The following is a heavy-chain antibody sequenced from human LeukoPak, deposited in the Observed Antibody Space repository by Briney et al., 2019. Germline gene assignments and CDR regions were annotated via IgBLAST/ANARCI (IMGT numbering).Heavy chain of an antibody. Sequence: GGSLRLSCAASGFTFSSYGMHWVRQAPGKGLEWVAVIWYDGSSKYHADSVKGRFTISRDNSKNTLYLQMNSLRAEDTAVYYCARDDYGGNGDAFDIWGQGTMVTVSS. CDR2: IWYDGSSK. CDR1: GFTFSSYG. D-gene: IGHD4-23*01. V-gene: IGHV3-33*01. CDR3: ARDDYGGNGDAFDI. J-gene: IGHJ3*02.